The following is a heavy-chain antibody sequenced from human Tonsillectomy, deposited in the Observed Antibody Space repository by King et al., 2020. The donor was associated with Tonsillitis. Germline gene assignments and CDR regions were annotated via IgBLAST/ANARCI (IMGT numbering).Heavy chain of an antibody. Sequence: QLVQSGVEVKKPGASVSVSCKASGYTFTDYGISWVRQAPGQGLEWMGWISAYNGNTDYAQKFQGRVTMTTDTSTTTAYMELRSLSSDDTAIYYCVRDLGTPTHSILGSWGQGTLVTVSS. D-gene: IGHD2-15*01. V-gene: IGHV1-18*04. CDR1: GYTFTDYG. CDR3: VRDLGTPTHSILGS. J-gene: IGHJ5*02. CDR2: ISAYNGNT.